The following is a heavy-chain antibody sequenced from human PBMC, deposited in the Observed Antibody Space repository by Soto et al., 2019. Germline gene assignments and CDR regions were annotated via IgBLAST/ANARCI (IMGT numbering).Heavy chain of an antibody. CDR1: GYTFTSCG. Sequence: ASVKVSCKASGYTFTSCGISWVRQAPRQGLEWMGWISAYNGNTNYAQKLQGRVTMTTDTSTSTAYMELRSLRSDDTAVYYCASTYCSSTSCRHYGMDVWGQGTTVTVSS. V-gene: IGHV1-18*01. CDR2: ISAYNGNT. CDR3: ASTYCSSTSCRHYGMDV. J-gene: IGHJ6*02. D-gene: IGHD2-2*01.